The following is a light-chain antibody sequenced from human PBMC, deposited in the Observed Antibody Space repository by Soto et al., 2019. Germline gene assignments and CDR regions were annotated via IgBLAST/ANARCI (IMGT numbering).Light chain of an antibody. CDR3: CSNGGASTTYV. Sequence: QSALTQPASVSGSPGKSITLSCTGTSSDVGNYNLVSWYQQHPGKAPKLMIYEVNKRPSGVSNRFSGSKSGNTASLTLSGLPAEDAADYYCCSNGGASTTYVFGTGTKVTVL. CDR2: EVN. CDR1: SSDVGNYNL. V-gene: IGLV2-23*02. J-gene: IGLJ1*01.